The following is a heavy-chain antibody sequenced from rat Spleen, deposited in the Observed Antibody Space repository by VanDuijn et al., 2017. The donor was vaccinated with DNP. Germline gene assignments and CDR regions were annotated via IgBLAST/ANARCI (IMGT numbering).Heavy chain of an antibody. V-gene: IGHV2-30*01. D-gene: IGHD4-3*01. J-gene: IGHJ2*01. CDR2: LQSGGGT. CDR1: GFSLTSYN. CDR3: ARSGGAGGDY. Sequence: QVQLKESGPGLVQPSQTLSLTCTVSGFSLTSYNVHWVRQPTGKGLEWMGRLQSGGGTDYNSALKSRLSISRDTSKSQVFLKVNSVQTAGTARYFCARSGGAGGDYWGQGVMVTVSS.